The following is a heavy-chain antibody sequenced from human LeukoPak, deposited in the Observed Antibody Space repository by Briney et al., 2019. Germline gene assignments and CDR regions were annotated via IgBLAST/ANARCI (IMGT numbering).Heavy chain of an antibody. CDR1: GGSISSNGYY. CDR2: IYYSGGT. CDR3: ARDSRYYYYGSGNALWVYYYYYMDV. J-gene: IGHJ6*03. D-gene: IGHD3-10*01. Sequence: ASETLSLTCTVSGGSISSNGYYWAWFRQPPGKGLEWIGSIYYSGGTYYNPSLKSRVTISMDTSKNQFSLKLRSVTAADTAVYYCARDSRYYYYGSGNALWVYYYYYMDVWGKGTTVTVSS. V-gene: IGHV4-39*07.